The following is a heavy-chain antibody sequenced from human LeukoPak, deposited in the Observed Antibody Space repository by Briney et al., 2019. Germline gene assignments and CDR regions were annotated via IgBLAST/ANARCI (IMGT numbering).Heavy chain of an antibody. Sequence: PSETLSLTCTVSGASISNEFWSWIRQPPGKGLEWIGYIYYSGSTNYNPSLKSRVTISVDTSKSQFSLKLSSVTAADTAVYYCARHLKGGSSSSHRPFDYWGQGTLVTVSS. V-gene: IGHV4-59*08. D-gene: IGHD6-6*01. CDR2: IYYSGST. CDR3: ARHLKGGSSSSHRPFDY. J-gene: IGHJ4*02. CDR1: GASISNEF.